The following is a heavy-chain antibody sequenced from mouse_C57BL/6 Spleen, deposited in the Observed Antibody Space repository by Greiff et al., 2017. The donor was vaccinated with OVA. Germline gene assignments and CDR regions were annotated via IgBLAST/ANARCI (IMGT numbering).Heavy chain of an antibody. CDR3: AGDDYDAYAKED. J-gene: IGHJ4*01. V-gene: IGHV1-76*01. Sequence: QVQLKQSGAELVRPGASVKLSCKASGYTFTSYSINWVKQRPGQGLEWIARIYPGGGNTYYNEKLKGKATLTAEKSSSTAYMQLSSLTSEEAAVYFCAGDDYDAYAKEDGGTGTTVTASS. CDR1: GYTFTSYS. CDR2: IYPGGGNT. D-gene: IGHD2-4*01.